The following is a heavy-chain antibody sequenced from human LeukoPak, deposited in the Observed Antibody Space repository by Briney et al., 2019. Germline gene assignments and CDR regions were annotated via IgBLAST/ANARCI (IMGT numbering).Heavy chain of an antibody. D-gene: IGHD3-3*01. J-gene: IGHJ4*02. V-gene: IGHV3-23*01. CDR1: GFTFSSYA. CDR2: ISGSGGST. CDR3: AKPITSPQYDFWSGYSDY. Sequence: GGSLRLSCAASGFTFSSYAMSWVRQAPGKGLEWVSAISGSGGSTYYADSVKGRFTISRDNSKNTLCLQMNSLRAEDTAVYYCAKPITSPQYDFWSGYSDYWGQGTLVTVSS.